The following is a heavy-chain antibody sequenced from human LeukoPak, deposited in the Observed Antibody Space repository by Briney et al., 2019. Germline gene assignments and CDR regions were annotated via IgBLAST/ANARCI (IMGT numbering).Heavy chain of an antibody. V-gene: IGHV3-13*01. CDR3: ARVKDGGLGFDY. J-gene: IGHJ4*02. D-gene: IGHD4-23*01. CDR1: GFTFSSYD. CDR2: IGTAGDT. Sequence: GGSLRLSCAASGFTFSSYDMHWVRQATGKGLEWVSAIGTAGDTYYAGSVKGRFTISRENAKNSLYLQMNRLRAGDTAVYYCARVKDGGLGFDYWGQGTLVTVSS.